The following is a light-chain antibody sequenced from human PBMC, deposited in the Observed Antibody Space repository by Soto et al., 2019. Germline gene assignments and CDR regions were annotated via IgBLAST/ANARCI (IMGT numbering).Light chain of an antibody. CDR2: DNN. J-gene: IGLJ2*01. Sequence: QAVVTQPPSVSGAPGQRVTISCTGSSSNIGAGYDVHWYQQLPGTAPKLLIYDNNKRPSGIPDRFSGSKSGSSGTLDITGLQSGDEADYYCATWDGSLLAEVFGGGTKVTVL. V-gene: IGLV1-51*01. CDR1: SSNIGAGYD. CDR3: ATWDGSLLAEV.